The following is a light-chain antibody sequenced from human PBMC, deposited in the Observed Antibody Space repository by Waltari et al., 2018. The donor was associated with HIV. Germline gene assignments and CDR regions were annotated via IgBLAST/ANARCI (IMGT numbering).Light chain of an antibody. Sequence: SSELTQDPSVSVALGQTVKITCQGDRLRSYYASWYQQKPGQAPVLVIYARNNRPSGIPDRFSGSSSGDTASLTITGAQAEDEAAYYCNSRDSSVNPLQVIFGGGTKVTVL. CDR1: RLRSYY. CDR2: ARN. J-gene: IGLJ2*01. V-gene: IGLV3-19*01. CDR3: NSRDSSVNPLQVI.